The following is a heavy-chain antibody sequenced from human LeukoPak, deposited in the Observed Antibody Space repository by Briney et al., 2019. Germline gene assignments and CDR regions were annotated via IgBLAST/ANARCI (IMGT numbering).Heavy chain of an antibody. CDR1: GLTFSSYW. CDR2: IKLDGTEK. D-gene: IGHD5-12*01. J-gene: IGHJ4*02. Sequence: PGGSLRLSCAASGLTFSSYWMTWVRQAPGKGLEWVANIKLDGTEKYYVDSVKGRFTIYRDNAKNSLDLQMNSLRVEDTAVYYCARDLGLSGYDLLDYWGQGTMVTVSS. V-gene: IGHV3-7*01. CDR3: ARDLGLSGYDLLDY.